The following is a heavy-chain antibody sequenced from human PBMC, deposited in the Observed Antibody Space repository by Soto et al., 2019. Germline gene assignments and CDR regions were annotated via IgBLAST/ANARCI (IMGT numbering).Heavy chain of an antibody. CDR2: INPNSGGT. V-gene: IGHV1-2*04. CDR1: GYTFTGYY. D-gene: IGHD3-3*01. J-gene: IGHJ4*02. Sequence: GASVKVSCKASGYTFTGYYMHWVRQAPGQGLEWMGWINPNSGGTNYAQKFQGWVTMTRDTSISTAYMELSRLRSDDTAVYYCTRARSKVRFLEWLEVDYWGQGTLVTVSS. CDR3: TRARSKVRFLEWLEVDY.